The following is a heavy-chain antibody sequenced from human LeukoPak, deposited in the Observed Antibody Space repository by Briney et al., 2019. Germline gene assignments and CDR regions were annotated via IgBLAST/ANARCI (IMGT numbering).Heavy chain of an antibody. Sequence: ASVKVSCKVSGYTLTELSMHWVRQAPGKGLEWMGGFDPEDGETIYAQKFQGRVTMTEATSTDTAYMELSSLRSGGTAVYYCATDSSGWQTGYFDYWGQGTLVTVSS. CDR1: GYTLTELS. CDR3: ATDSSGWQTGYFDY. V-gene: IGHV1-24*01. J-gene: IGHJ4*02. D-gene: IGHD6-19*01. CDR2: FDPEDGET.